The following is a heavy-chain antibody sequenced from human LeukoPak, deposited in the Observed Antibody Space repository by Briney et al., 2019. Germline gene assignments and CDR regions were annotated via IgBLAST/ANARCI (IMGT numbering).Heavy chain of an antibody. CDR2: ISWNSGSI. D-gene: IGHD3-10*01. V-gene: IGHV3-9*03. CDR1: GFTFDDYA. J-gene: IGHJ4*02. Sequence: PGGSLRLSCAASGFTFDDYAMHWVRQAPGKGLEWVSGISWNSGSIGYADSVKGRFTISRDNAKNSLYLQMNSLRAEDMALYYCARSGGAFFDYWGQGTLATVSS. CDR3: ARSGGAFFDY.